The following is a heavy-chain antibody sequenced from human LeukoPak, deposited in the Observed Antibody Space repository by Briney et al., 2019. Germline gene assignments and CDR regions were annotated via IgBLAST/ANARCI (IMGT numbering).Heavy chain of an antibody. Sequence: QPGGCLRLSCAASGFTFSSYAMSWVRQAPGKGLEWVSAISGSGGSTYYADSVKGRFTISRDNSKNTLYLQMNSLRAEDTAVYYCVKDQKPYIAAAGDYWGQGTLVTVSS. CDR1: GFTFSSYA. CDR2: ISGSGGST. CDR3: VKDQKPYIAAAGDY. J-gene: IGHJ4*02. D-gene: IGHD6-13*01. V-gene: IGHV3-23*01.